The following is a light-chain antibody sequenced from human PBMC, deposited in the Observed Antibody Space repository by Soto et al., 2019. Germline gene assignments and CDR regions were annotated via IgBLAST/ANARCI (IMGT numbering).Light chain of an antibody. CDR3: LQDNSYPRT. J-gene: IGKJ1*01. V-gene: IGKV1-6*01. CDR2: GAS. Sequence: AIQMTQSPSSLYASVGDRVTITCRASQGIRTELGWYQQKPGKAPRLLIYGASTLQGGVPSRFSGSGSGTDFTLTISSLQPEDCATYYCLQDNSYPRTFGQGTKVEIK. CDR1: QGIRTE.